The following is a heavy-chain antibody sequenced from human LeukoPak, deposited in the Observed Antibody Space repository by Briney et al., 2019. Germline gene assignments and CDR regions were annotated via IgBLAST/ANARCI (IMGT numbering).Heavy chain of an antibody. CDR3: ARDRRYYGSSGYHGFAFDI. CDR1: GYTFTGYY. Sequence: ASVKVSCKASGYTFTGYYMHWVRQAPGQGLEWMGWINPNSGGTNYAQKFQGRVTMTRDTSISTAYMELRSLRSDDTAVYYCARDRRYYGSSGYHGFAFDIWGQGTMVTVSS. V-gene: IGHV1-2*02. J-gene: IGHJ3*02. D-gene: IGHD3-22*01. CDR2: INPNSGGT.